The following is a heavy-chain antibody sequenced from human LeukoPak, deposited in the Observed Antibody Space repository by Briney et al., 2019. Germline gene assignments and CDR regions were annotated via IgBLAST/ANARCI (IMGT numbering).Heavy chain of an antibody. CDR2: MNPNSGNT. CDR1: GYTFTGYY. V-gene: IGHV1-8*02. D-gene: IGHD6-19*01. J-gene: IGHJ1*01. Sequence: GASVKVSCKASGYTFTGYYMHWVRQATGQGLEWMGGMNPNSGNTGYAQKFQGRVTMTRNTSISTAYMELSSLRSEDTAVYYCARGFMSRGAVAFQHWGQGTLVTVSS. CDR3: ARGFMSRGAVAFQH.